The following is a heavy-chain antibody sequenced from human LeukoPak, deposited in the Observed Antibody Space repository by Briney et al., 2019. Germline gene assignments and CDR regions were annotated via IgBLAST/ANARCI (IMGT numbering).Heavy chain of an antibody. CDR2: INPNSGGT. D-gene: IGHD6-6*01. CDR1: GYTFTGYY. V-gene: IGHV1-2*02. Sequence: ASVKVSCKASGYTFTGYYMHWVRQAPGQGLEWMGWINPNSGGTNYAQKFQGRVTMTRDTSISTAYMELSRLRSDDTAVYYCARSARIAARRPAGWFDPWGQGTLVVVSS. J-gene: IGHJ5*02. CDR3: ARSARIAARRPAGWFDP.